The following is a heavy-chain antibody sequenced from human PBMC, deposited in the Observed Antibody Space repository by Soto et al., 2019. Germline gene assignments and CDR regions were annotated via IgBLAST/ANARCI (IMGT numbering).Heavy chain of an antibody. CDR3: ARDLNPRQEMLYALLGY. D-gene: IGHD2-8*01. J-gene: IGHJ4*02. V-gene: IGHV3-48*01. CDR2: ISGSSRMI. Sequence: EVQLVESGGGLVQPGGSLRLSCAASGFTFSSYSMNWVRQAPGKGLEWVAYISGSSRMIYYADSVKGRFTISRDNAKNSLYPQINSLRAEDTAVYYCARDLNPRQEMLYALLGYWGQGTLVTVSS. CDR1: GFTFSSYS.